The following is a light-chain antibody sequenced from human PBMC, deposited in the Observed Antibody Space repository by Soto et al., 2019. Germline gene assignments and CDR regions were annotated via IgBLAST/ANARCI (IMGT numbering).Light chain of an antibody. Sequence: QPVLTQSPSASASLGASVKLTCTLSSGHSSNAIVWHQQQPEKGTRYLMKINSDGSHSQGDGIPDRFSGSSSGAERYLTISSLQSEDEADYYCQTWGTGFWVFGGGTKLTVL. J-gene: IGLJ3*02. V-gene: IGLV4-69*01. CDR3: QTWGTGFWV. CDR2: INSDGSH. CDR1: SGHSSNA.